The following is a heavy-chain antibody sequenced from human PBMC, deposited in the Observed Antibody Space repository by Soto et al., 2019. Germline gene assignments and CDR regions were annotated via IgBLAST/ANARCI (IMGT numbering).Heavy chain of an antibody. J-gene: IGHJ4*02. D-gene: IGHD3-22*01. CDR2: ISAYNGNT. CDR1: GYTFTSYG. V-gene: IGHV1-18*04. CDR3: ARVTYYYDSSGYIDY. Sequence: ASVKVSCKASGYTFTSYGISWVRQAPGQGLEWMGWISAYNGNTNYAQKLQGRVTMTTDTSTSTAYMELRSLRSDDTAVYYCARVTYYYDSSGYIDYWGQGTLVTVSS.